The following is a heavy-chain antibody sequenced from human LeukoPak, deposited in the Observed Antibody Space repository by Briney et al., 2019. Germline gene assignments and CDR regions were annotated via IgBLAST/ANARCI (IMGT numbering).Heavy chain of an antibody. J-gene: IGHJ4*02. V-gene: IGHV4-31*03. CDR3: ANSRGTITLVRGFDY. CDR1: GGSISSGGYY. CDR2: IYHSGST. Sequence: SETLSLTCTVSGGSISSGGYYWSWLRQHPGKGLEWIGYIYHSGSTYYNPSLKSRVTISVDRSKNQFSLKLSSVTAADTAVYYCANSRGTITLVRGFDYWGQGSLVTVSS. D-gene: IGHD3-10*01.